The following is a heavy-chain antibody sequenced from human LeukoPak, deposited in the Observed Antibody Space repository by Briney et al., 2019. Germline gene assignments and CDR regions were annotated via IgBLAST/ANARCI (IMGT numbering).Heavy chain of an antibody. D-gene: IGHD2-2*01. CDR1: DFTFGDYA. Sequence: GSLRLSCAASDFTFGDYALSWIRQPPGKGLEWIGEINHSGSTNYNPSLKSRVTISVDTSKNQFSLKLSSVTAADTAVYYCARDLYQLFTGNWFDPWGQGTLVTVSS. J-gene: IGHJ5*02. CDR2: INHSGST. CDR3: ARDLYQLFTGNWFDP. V-gene: IGHV4-34*01.